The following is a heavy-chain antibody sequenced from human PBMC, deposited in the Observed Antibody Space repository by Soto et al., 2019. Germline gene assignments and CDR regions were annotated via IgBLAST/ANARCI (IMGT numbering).Heavy chain of an antibody. CDR2: ISAYNGNT. Sequence: ASVKVSCKASGCTFTSYGISWVRQAPGQGLEWMGWISAYNGNTNYAQKLQGRVTMTTDTSTSTAYMELRSLRSDDTAVYYCARDDDLVVAADQYNLFDPWGQGTLVTVSS. CDR1: GCTFTSYG. V-gene: IGHV1-18*01. J-gene: IGHJ5*02. CDR3: ARDDDLVVAADQYNLFDP. D-gene: IGHD2-15*01.